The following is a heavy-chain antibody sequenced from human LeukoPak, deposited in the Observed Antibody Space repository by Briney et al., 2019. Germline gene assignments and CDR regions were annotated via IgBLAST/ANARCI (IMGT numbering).Heavy chain of an antibody. CDR1: GYTLTELS. J-gene: IGHJ4*02. CDR2: FDPEDGET. Sequence: ASVKVSCKVSGYTLTELSMHWVRQAPGKGLEWMGGFDPEDGETIYAQKFQGSVTMTEDTSTDTAYMELSSLRSEDTAVYYCATDLSGSGSPQEWGQGTLVTVSS. D-gene: IGHD3-10*01. CDR3: ATDLSGSGSPQE. V-gene: IGHV1-24*01.